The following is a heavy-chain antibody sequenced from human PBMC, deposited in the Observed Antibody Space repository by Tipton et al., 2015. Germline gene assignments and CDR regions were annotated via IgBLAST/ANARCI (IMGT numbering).Heavy chain of an antibody. J-gene: IGHJ4*02. CDR2: ISAYNGNT. V-gene: IGHV1-18*01. D-gene: IGHD4-17*01. Sequence: QVQLVQSGAEVKKPGASVKVSCKASGYTFTSYDIHWVRQAPGQGLQWMGWISAYNGNTNYGETLQGRVTMTTDTPTSTAYMEVRSLRSDDTAVYYCARNDYGDYHFDYWGQGTLVTVSS. CDR3: ARNDYGDYHFDY. CDR1: GYTFTSYD.